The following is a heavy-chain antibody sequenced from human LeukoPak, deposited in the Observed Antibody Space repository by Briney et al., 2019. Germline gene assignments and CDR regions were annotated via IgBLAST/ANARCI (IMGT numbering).Heavy chain of an antibody. V-gene: IGHV4-59*01. Sequence: SETLSLTCAAYGGSFSGYYWSWIRQPPGKGLEWIGYIYYSGSTNYNPSLKSRVTISVDTSKNQFSLKLSSVTAADTAVYYCARVSQLWFPFDYWGQGTLVTVSS. CDR3: ARVSQLWFPFDY. J-gene: IGHJ4*02. D-gene: IGHD5-18*01. CDR1: GGSFSGYY. CDR2: IYYSGST.